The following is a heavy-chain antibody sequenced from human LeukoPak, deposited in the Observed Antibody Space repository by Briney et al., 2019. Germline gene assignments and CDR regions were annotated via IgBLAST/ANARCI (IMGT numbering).Heavy chain of an antibody. CDR3: ARDVVDGDAFDI. Sequence: SETLSLTCTVSGGSFSSGSYYWSWIRQPPGKGLEWIGYIYYGGSTNYNPSLKSRVTISVDTSKNQFSLKLSSVTAADTAVYYCARDVVDGDAFDIRGQGTMVTVSS. V-gene: IGHV4-61*01. CDR1: GGSFSSGSYY. D-gene: IGHD2-15*01. CDR2: IYYGGST. J-gene: IGHJ3*02.